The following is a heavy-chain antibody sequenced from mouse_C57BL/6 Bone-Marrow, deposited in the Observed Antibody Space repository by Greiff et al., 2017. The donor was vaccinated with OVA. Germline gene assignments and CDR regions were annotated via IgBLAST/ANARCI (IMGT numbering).Heavy chain of an antibody. Sequence: VQLQQSGTVLARPGASVKMSCKTSGYTFTSYWMHWVKQRPGQGLEWIGAIYPGNSDTSYNQKFKGKAKLTAVTSASTAYMELSSLTNEDSAVYFCARRGAAQATWFAYWGQGTLVTVSA. J-gene: IGHJ3*01. D-gene: IGHD3-2*02. CDR2: IYPGNSDT. CDR1: GYTFTSYW. CDR3: ARRGAAQATWFAY. V-gene: IGHV1-5*01.